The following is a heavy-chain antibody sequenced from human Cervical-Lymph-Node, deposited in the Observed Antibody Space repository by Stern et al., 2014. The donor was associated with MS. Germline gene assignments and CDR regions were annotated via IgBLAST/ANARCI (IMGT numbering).Heavy chain of an antibody. J-gene: IGHJ4*02. CDR2: LYYSGST. Sequence: VQLVESGPGVAKPSQTLSLTCTVSGGSISTDGYYWTWIRQHPEKGLEWIGYLYYSGSTYYNPSLKSRVTMSLDTSKNQFSLNLSSVTAADTAIYYCARDDRGSSWYRFDFWGQGTLVTVSS. D-gene: IGHD6-13*01. V-gene: IGHV4-31*03. CDR3: ARDDRGSSWYRFDF. CDR1: GGSISTDGYY.